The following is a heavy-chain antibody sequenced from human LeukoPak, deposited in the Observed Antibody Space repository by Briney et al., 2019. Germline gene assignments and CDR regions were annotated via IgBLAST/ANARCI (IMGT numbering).Heavy chain of an antibody. CDR3: ARNYYGSGGDFYYYHYMDV. CDR1: GLTFSSFW. Sequence: PGGSLRLSCPASGLTFSSFWMHWVRQAPGKGLVWVSRISPDGSSTTYADSVKGRFTISRDNAKDTLYLQMNSLRAEDTAVYYCARNYYGSGGDFYYYHYMDVWGKGTTVTISS. D-gene: IGHD3-10*01. V-gene: IGHV3-74*01. J-gene: IGHJ6*03. CDR2: ISPDGSST.